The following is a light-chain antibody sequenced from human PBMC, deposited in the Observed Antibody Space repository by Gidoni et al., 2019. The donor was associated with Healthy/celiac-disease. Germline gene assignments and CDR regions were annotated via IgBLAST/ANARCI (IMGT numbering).Light chain of an antibody. CDR1: QRVSST. Sequence: EIVMTPSPATLSVSPGERATLSCRASQRVSSTLAWYQQKPGQAPRLLIYGASTRATGIPARFSGSGSGTEFTLTISSLQSEDFAVYYCQQYNNLPPYTFGQGTKLEIK. J-gene: IGKJ2*01. CDR3: QQYNNLPPYT. CDR2: GAS. V-gene: IGKV3-15*01.